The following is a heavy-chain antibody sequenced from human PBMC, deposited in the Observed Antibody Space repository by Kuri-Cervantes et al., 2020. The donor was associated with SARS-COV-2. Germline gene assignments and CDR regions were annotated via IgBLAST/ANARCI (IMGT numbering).Heavy chain of an antibody. CDR2: INHSGST. V-gene: IGHV4-34*01. CDR3: AGRDYDSYAFDI. J-gene: IGHJ3*02. D-gene: IGHD3-3*01. Sequence: SETLSLTCAVYGGSFSGYYWSWIRQPPGKGLEWIGGINHSGSTNYKASLKSRVTISVDTSKNQFSLKLSSVTAADTAVYYCAGRDYDSYAFDIWGQGTMVTVSS. CDR1: GGSFSGYY.